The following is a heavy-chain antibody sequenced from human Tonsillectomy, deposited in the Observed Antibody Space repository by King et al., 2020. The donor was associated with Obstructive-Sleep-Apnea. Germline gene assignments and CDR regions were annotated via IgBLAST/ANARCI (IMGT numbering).Heavy chain of an antibody. D-gene: IGHD3-22*01. CDR1: GFGFSTFD. J-gene: IGHJ4*02. CDR3: ARPYYDRNCYYYPSFDY. CDR2: VSYDGGDK. V-gene: IGHV3-30*04. Sequence: VQLVESGGGVVQPGRSLRLSCAASGFGFSTFDMHWVRQAPGKGLEWVAVVSYDGGDKDYADSVKGRFTIYRDNSKNTLYLEMNSPRSEDTAVYYCARPYYDRNCYYYPSFDYWGQGTLITVSA.